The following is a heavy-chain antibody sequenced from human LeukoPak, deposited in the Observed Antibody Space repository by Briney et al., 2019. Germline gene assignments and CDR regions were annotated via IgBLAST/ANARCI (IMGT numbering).Heavy chain of an antibody. V-gene: IGHV3-21*01. CDR3: ASGREYCSGGSCYPGGWFDP. J-gene: IGHJ5*02. Sequence: PGGSLRLSCAASGFTFSRYGMSWVRQAPGKGLEWVSSISSSNSYIYYADSVKGRFTISRDNAKNSLYLQMNSLRAEDTAVYYCASGREYCSGGSCYPGGWFDPWGQGTLVTVSS. D-gene: IGHD2-15*01. CDR2: ISSSNSYI. CDR1: GFTFSRYG.